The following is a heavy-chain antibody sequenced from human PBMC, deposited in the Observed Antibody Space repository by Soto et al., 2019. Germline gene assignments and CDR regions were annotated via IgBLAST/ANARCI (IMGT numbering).Heavy chain of an antibody. CDR1: GGSISSSSYY. CDR3: AGSITIFGVVIIIGPFDY. CDR2: IYYSGST. V-gene: IGHV4-39*01. Sequence: PSETLSLTCTVSGGSISSSSYYWGWIRQPPGKGLEWIGSIYYSGSTYYNPSLKSRVTISVDTSKNQFSLKLSSVTAADTAVYYCAGSITIFGVVIIIGPFDYWGQGTLVTVSS. J-gene: IGHJ4*02. D-gene: IGHD3-3*01.